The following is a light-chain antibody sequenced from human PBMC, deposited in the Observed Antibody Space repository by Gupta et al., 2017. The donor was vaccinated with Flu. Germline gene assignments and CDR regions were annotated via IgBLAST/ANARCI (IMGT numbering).Light chain of an antibody. CDR2: GAS. V-gene: IGKV3-15*01. Sequence: EIVMTQSPATLSVSPGERATLSCRASQSFSSNLAWYQQKRGQAPRLLIYGASTRATGIPARFSGSGSGTEFTLTISSLQSEDFAVYYCQQFNDWPLTFGQGTRLEIK. J-gene: IGKJ5*01. CDR1: QSFSSN. CDR3: QQFNDWPLT.